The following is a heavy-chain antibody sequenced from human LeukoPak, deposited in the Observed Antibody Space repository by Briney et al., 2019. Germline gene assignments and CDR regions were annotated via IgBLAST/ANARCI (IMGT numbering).Heavy chain of an antibody. CDR2: ISPYNGNT. CDR1: GYTFTSYG. CDR3: ARDRQCGY. J-gene: IGHJ4*02. D-gene: IGHD2-21*01. V-gene: IGHV1-18*01. Sequence: ASVKVSCKASGYTFTSYGIXWXRXXXXXGLEWMGWISPYNGNTNYAPKLQGRLTMTTDTSTSTAYMELRSLRSDDTAVYYCARDRQCGYWGQGTPVTVSS.